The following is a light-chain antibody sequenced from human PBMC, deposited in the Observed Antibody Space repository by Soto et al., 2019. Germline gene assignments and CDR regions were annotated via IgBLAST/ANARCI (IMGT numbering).Light chain of an antibody. J-gene: IGKJ4*01. CDR1: QAIGVY. CDR2: AAS. V-gene: IGKV1-27*01. CDR3: EKYDSGPLT. Sequence: DIQVHQSPSSLYASLGDRVTITCRANQAIGVYLAWFQQQPGKVPKLLIYAASALQSGVPSRFNGSGSGIDFSLTITSLQPEGIATYYGEKYDSGPLTSGGGTDVDNK.